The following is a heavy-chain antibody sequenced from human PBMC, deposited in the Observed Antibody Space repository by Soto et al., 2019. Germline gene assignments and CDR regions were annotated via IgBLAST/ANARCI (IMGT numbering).Heavy chain of an antibody. D-gene: IGHD4-4*01. CDR1: GFIFSSHW. CDR3: ARVARNYVRPTDY. CDR2: INNDGTYT. Sequence: GGSLRLSCEASGFIFSSHWMFWVRQVPGKGLVWVSRINNDGTYTTYADSVKGRFTISRDNAKNTLYLEMNSLRAEDTAVYYCARVARNYVRPTDYWVQGTLVTVSS. J-gene: IGHJ4*02. V-gene: IGHV3-74*01.